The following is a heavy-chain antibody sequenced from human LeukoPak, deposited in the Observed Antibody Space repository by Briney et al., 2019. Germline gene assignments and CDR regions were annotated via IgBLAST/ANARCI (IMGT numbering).Heavy chain of an antibody. CDR3: ARGPYYDFWSGYPPSRYYMDV. Sequence: SETLSLTCAVYGGSFSGNNWGWIPQPPGKGLEGIGEINHSGSTNYNPSLKSRVTISVDTSKNQFSLKLSSVTAADTAVHYCARGPYYDFWSGYPPSRYYMDVWGKGTTVTVSS. CDR1: GGSFSGNN. D-gene: IGHD3-3*01. CDR2: INHSGST. V-gene: IGHV4-34*01. J-gene: IGHJ6*03.